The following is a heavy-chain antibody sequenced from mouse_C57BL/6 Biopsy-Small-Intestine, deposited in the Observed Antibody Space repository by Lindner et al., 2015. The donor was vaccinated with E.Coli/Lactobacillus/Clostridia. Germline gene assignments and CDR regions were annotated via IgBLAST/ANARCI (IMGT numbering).Heavy chain of an antibody. Sequence: VQLQESGPALVKPGASVRISCKASGYTFTAYSMDWVKQSPGKSLEWIGYIYPNNGGSGYSQKFKSKATLTVDKSSSTAYMELHSLTSEDSAVYYCARFYSWYFDVWGAGTTVTVSA. D-gene: IGHD2-1*01. V-gene: IGHV1-34*01. CDR3: ARFYSWYFDV. J-gene: IGHJ1*01. CDR1: GYTFTAYS. CDR2: IYPNNGGS.